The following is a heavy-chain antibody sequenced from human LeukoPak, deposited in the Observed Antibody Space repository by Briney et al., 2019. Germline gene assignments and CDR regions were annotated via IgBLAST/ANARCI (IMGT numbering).Heavy chain of an antibody. CDR2: MNPNSGNT. CDR1: GYTFTSYD. J-gene: IGHJ6*02. V-gene: IGHV1-8*01. Sequence: ASVTVSCKASGYTFTSYDINWVRQATGQGLEWMGWMNPNSGNTGYAQKFQGRVTMTRNTSISTAYMELSSLRSEDTAVYYCARGLRFLEWLESPYYYYYGMDVWGQGTTVTVSS. CDR3: ARGLRFLEWLESPYYYYYGMDV. D-gene: IGHD3-3*01.